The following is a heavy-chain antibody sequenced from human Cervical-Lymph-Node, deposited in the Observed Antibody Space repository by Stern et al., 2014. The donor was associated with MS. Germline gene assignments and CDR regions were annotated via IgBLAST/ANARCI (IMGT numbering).Heavy chain of an antibody. D-gene: IGHD2-15*01. CDR3: ASNLLGYCSGGTCYSDR. Sequence: QVQLVESGPEVKKPGSSVTVSCTASGGTFSSYAVNWVRQPPGQGLEWKGGILPTSGSAKYAQKFQGRVTVTAAESMSTVYMELSSLRSEDTAVYYCASNLLGYCSGGTCYSDRWGQGTLVTVSA. V-gene: IGHV1-69*01. CDR1: GGTFSSYA. J-gene: IGHJ4*02. CDR2: ILPTSGSA.